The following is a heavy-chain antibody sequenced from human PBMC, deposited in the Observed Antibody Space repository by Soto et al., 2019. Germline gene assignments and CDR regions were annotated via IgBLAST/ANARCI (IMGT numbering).Heavy chain of an antibody. Sequence: QVQLVQSGAEVKKPGSSVKVSCKASGGTFSSYAISWVRQAPGQGLEWMGGIIPIFGTANYAQKFQGRVTITADESTSTDYMELSSLRSEDTALYYFARVSGTMIPSYWYFDLWGRGTLVTVSS. D-gene: IGHD3-22*01. J-gene: IGHJ2*01. CDR2: IIPIFGTA. V-gene: IGHV1-69*01. CDR3: ARVSGTMIPSYWYFDL. CDR1: GGTFSSYA.